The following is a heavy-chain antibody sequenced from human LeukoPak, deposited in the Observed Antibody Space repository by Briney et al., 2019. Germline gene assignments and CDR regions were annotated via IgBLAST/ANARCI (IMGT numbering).Heavy chain of an antibody. CDR1: GFSFSSYW. V-gene: IGHV3-23*01. D-gene: IGHD6-19*01. Sequence: GGSLRLSCVASGFSFSSYWMSWVRQAPGKGLEWVSGISGSGGSTYYADSVKGRFTISRDNSKKTLYLQVNSLRAEDTAVYYCAKVESSSGWYGDYFDYWAREPWSPSPQ. J-gene: IGHJ4*02. CDR3: AKVESSSGWYGDYFDY. CDR2: ISGSGGST.